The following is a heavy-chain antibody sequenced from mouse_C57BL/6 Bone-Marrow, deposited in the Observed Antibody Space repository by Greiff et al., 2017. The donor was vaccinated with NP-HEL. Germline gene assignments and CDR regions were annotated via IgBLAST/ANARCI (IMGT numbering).Heavy chain of an antibody. CDR2: RRSKSSNSAT. Sequence: GGGLVQPKGSLKLSCAASGFTFNTYAMHWVRQAPGKGLEWVARRRSKSSNSATYYADSVKDRFTISRDDSQSMLYLQMNNLKTEDTAMYYCVRDRGDYYAMDYWGQGTSVTVSS. CDR3: VRDRGDYYAMDY. V-gene: IGHV10-3*01. J-gene: IGHJ4*01. CDR1: GFTFNTYA.